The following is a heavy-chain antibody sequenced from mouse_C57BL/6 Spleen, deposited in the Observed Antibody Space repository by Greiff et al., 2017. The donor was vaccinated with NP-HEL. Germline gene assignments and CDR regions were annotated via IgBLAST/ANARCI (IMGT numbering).Heavy chain of an antibody. J-gene: IGHJ1*03. CDR3: ARYGSGYFDV. D-gene: IGHD1-1*01. CDR1: GYSITSGYY. Sequence: DVKLQESGPGLVKPSQSLSLTCSVTGYSITSGYYWNWIRQFPGNKLEWMGYISYDGSNNYNPSLKNRISITRDTSKNQFFLKLNSVTTEDTATYYCARYGSGYFDVWGTGTTVTVSS. V-gene: IGHV3-6*01. CDR2: ISYDGSN.